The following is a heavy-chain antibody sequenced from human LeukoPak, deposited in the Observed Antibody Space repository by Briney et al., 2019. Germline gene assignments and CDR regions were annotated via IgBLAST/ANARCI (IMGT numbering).Heavy chain of an antibody. J-gene: IGHJ6*02. Sequence: GGSLRLSCAASGFTFSTYAMNWVRQAPGKGLEWVSAISGSGGSTYYADSVKGRFTISRDKSTTTLYLQMNRLRAEDTAVYYCAQAGGSYYLYYYGMAVWGQGTTVTVSS. CDR1: GFTFSTYA. D-gene: IGHD1-26*01. CDR2: ISGSGGST. V-gene: IGHV3-23*01. CDR3: AQAGGSYYLYYYGMAV.